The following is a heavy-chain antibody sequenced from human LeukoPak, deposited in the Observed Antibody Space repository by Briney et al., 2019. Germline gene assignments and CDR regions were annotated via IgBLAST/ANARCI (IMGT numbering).Heavy chain of an antibody. Sequence: GALRLSCAASGFTFSSYSMNWVRQAPGKGLEWVSSISSSSSYIYYADSVKGRFTISRDNAKNSLYLQMNSLRAEDTAVYYCARGRTRGYCSGGSCYSGWVYWGQGTLVTVSS. D-gene: IGHD2-15*01. J-gene: IGHJ4*02. CDR2: ISSSSSYI. CDR3: ARGRTRGYCSGGSCYSGWVY. CDR1: GFTFSSYS. V-gene: IGHV3-21*01.